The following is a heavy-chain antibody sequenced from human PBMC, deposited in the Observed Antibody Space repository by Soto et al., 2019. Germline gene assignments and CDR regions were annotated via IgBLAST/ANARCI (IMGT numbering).Heavy chain of an antibody. D-gene: IGHD3-3*01. CDR1: GFTFSSYG. CDR3: AKGFWSGYYNLDY. J-gene: IGHJ4*02. CDR2: ISYDGSNK. Sequence: LRLSCAASGFTFSSYGMHWVRQAPGKGLEWVAVISYDGSNKYYADSVKGRFTISRDNSKNTLYLQMNSLRAEDTAVYYCAKGFWSGYYNLDYWGQGTLVTVSS. V-gene: IGHV3-30*18.